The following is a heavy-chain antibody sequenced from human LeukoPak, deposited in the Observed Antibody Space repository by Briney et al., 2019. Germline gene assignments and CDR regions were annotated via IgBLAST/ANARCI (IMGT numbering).Heavy chain of an antibody. Sequence: RGSLRLSCAASGFTFSSYGMVWVRQAPGKGLEYVSGVSSNGGTTYYGNSAKGRFTISRDNSKDTLHLQMGSLRTEDMAVYYSARAIRWASDYWGQGTLVTVAS. V-gene: IGHV3-64*01. J-gene: IGHJ4*02. CDR2: VSSNGGTT. D-gene: IGHD4-23*01. CDR1: GFTFSSYG. CDR3: ARAIRWASDY.